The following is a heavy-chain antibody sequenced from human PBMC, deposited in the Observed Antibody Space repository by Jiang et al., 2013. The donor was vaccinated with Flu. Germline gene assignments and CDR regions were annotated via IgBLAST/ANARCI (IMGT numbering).Heavy chain of an antibody. CDR3: ARQVRYDSSGYLLYYFDY. CDR1: GGTFSSYA. CDR2: IIPIFGTA. Sequence: EVKKPGSSVKVSCKASGGTFSSYAISWVRQAPGQGLEWMGGIIPIFGTANYAQKFQGRVTITADESTSTAYMELSSLRSEDTAVYYCARQVRYDSSGYLLYYFDYWGQGTLVTVSS. D-gene: IGHD3-22*01. V-gene: IGHV1-69*01. J-gene: IGHJ4*02.